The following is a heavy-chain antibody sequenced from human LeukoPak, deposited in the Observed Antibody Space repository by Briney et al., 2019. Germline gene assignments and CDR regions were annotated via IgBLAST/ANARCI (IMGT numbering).Heavy chain of an antibody. V-gene: IGHV1-69*13. D-gene: IGHD3-3*01. CDR2: IIPIFGTA. CDR1: GGTFSSYA. Sequence: SVTVSCKASGGTFSSYAISWVRQAPGQVLEWMGGIIPIFGTANYAQKVQGRATITADESTSTPYMELSSLRSEDTAVYYCARDFWSGSYYFDYWGQGTLVTVSS. J-gene: IGHJ4*02. CDR3: ARDFWSGSYYFDY.